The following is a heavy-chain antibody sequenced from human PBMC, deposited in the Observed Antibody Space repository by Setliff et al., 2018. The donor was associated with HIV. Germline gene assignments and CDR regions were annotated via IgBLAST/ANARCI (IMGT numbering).Heavy chain of an antibody. Sequence: GESLKISCKGSGYRFSSYWIGWVRQMPGKGLEWMGIIHPGDSDVKYSPSFQSQVTISADKSISTAYVQWSSLEASDTAMYHCASPGYCTSPDCMNVFNFWGHGTMVTVSS. CDR2: IHPGDSDV. D-gene: IGHD2-8*01. J-gene: IGHJ3*01. V-gene: IGHV5-51*01. CDR3: ASPGYCTSPDCMNVFNF. CDR1: GYRFSSYW.